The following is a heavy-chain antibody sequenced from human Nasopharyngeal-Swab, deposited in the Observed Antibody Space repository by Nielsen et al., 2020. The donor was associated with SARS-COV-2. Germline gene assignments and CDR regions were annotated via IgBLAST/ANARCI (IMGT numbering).Heavy chain of an antibody. CDR1: GFTFSNYS. V-gene: IGHV3-21*01. D-gene: IGHD3-10*01. Sequence: GGSLRLSCAASGFTFSNYSMNWVRQAPGKGLEWVSSISSSTSYIYYADSVKGRFTISRDNAKNSLYLQMNSLRAEDTAVYYCARDGFGEFPYYYYYGMDVWGQGTTVTVSS. CDR3: ARDGFGEFPYYYYYGMDV. CDR2: ISSSTSYI. J-gene: IGHJ6*02.